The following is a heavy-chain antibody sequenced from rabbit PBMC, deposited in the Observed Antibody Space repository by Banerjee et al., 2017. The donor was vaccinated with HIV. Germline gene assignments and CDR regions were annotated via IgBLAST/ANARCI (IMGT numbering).Heavy chain of an antibody. Sequence: QEQLEESGGDLVKLEGSLTLTCTASGFSFSSNYWLCWVRQAPGKGLEWIACIGAGSTYYATWAKGRFTISKTSSTTVTLQMTSLTAADTATYFCARGYNYDDSGNWDGFDPWGPGTLVTVS. CDR3: ARGYNYDDSGNWDGFDP. V-gene: IGHV1S45*01. D-gene: IGHD2-1*01. CDR2: IGAGST. CDR1: GFSFSSNYW. J-gene: IGHJ2*01.